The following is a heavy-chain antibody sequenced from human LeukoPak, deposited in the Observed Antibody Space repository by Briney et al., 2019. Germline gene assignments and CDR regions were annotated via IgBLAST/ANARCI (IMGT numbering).Heavy chain of an antibody. CDR3: ARDGWVWSLANWFDP. Sequence: SETLSLTCAVYGGSFSGYYWSWIRQPPGKGLEWIGEINHSGSTNYNPSLKSRVTISVDTSKNQFSLKLSSVTAADTAVYYCARDGWVWSLANWFDPWGQGTLVTVSS. D-gene: IGHD3-16*01. J-gene: IGHJ5*02. V-gene: IGHV4-34*01. CDR2: INHSGST. CDR1: GGSFSGYY.